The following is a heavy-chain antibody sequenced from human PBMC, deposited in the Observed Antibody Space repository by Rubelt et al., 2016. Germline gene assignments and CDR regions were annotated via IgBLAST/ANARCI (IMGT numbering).Heavy chain of an antibody. CDR2: ISAYTGTP. CDR3: ARDWSYYGSGSTRGMDV. J-gene: IGHJ6*02. D-gene: IGHD3-10*01. V-gene: IGHV1-18*01. Sequence: QVQLVQSGAAVKKPGASVKVSCTASGYTFTTYGINWVRQAPGQWLEWMGWISAYTGTPHHAQKIQGRVTMTTDTSTSTAYMELRRLRSDDTAVYYCARDWSYYGSGSTRGMDVWGQGTTVTVSS. CDR1: GYTFTTYG.